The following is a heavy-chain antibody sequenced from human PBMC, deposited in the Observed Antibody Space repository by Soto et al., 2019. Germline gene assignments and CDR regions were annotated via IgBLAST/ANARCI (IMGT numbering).Heavy chain of an antibody. CDR1: DYTFNTYW. D-gene: IGHD2-2*01. Sequence: GESLKISCQTSDYTFNTYWIFWMRQVPVHSLEYLGIIFPIYSDTKSPPSFQGHVTMSSYKSSRTVFLQWRSLKESDTAIYYCARPCSNGGGFDLWGQGT. CDR3: ARPCSNGGGFDL. V-gene: IGHV5-51*01. J-gene: IGHJ4*02. CDR2: IFPIYSDT.